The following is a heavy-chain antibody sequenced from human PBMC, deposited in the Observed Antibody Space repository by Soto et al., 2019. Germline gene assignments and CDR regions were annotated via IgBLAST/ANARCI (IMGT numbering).Heavy chain of an antibody. CDR1: GFTFSSYG. CDR3: AKDYPDYDFWSGYIDY. D-gene: IGHD3-3*01. Sequence: QVQLVESGGGVVQPGRSLRLSCAASGFTFSSYGMHWVRQAPGKGLEWVAVISYDGSNKYYADSVKGRFTISRDNSKKTLYLQMNSLRAEDTAVYYCAKDYPDYDFWSGYIDYWGQGTLVTVSS. CDR2: ISYDGSNK. V-gene: IGHV3-30*18. J-gene: IGHJ4*02.